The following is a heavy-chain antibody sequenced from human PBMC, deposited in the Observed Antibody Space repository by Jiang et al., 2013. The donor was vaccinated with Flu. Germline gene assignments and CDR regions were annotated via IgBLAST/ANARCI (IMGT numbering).Heavy chain of an antibody. Sequence: QLVESGGGLVQPGGSLRLSCAASGFTFSSYWMSWVRQAPGKGLEWVANIKQDGSESYYVDSVKGRFTIFRDNAENSLFLQMNSLRAEDTAVYYCARGAWYSGYWGQGTLVTVSS. V-gene: IGHV3-7*04. CDR3: ARGAWYSGY. D-gene: IGHD2-15*01. J-gene: IGHJ4*02. CDR1: GFTFSSYW. CDR2: IKQDGSES.